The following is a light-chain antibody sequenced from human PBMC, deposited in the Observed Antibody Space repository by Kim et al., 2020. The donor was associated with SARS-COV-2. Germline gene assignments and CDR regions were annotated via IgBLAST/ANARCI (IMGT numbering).Light chain of an antibody. Sequence: EIVMTQSPATLSVSPGERATLSCRASQSLSSNLAWFQQNSGQAPRLLIYGASTRATGIPARFSGSGSGTEFTLTITSLQSEDIAVYYCQQYSNWPWTFGQGTKVDIK. CDR1: QSLSSN. CDR2: GAS. J-gene: IGKJ1*01. CDR3: QQYSNWPWT. V-gene: IGKV3-15*01.